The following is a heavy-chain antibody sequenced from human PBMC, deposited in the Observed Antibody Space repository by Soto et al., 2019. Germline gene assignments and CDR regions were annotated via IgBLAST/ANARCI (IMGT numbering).Heavy chain of an antibody. CDR2: ISGSGDST. V-gene: IGHV3-23*01. Sequence: EVQLLESGGGLVQPGGSLRLSCAASGFTFSSYAMRWVRQAPVKGLEWVSAISGSGDSTYYADSVKGRFTISRDNSKNTLYLQMRSLRAEDTVVYYGAGRGSGSYYDYWGQGTLVTVSS. D-gene: IGHD1-26*01. CDR3: AGRGSGSYYDY. CDR1: GFTFSSYA. J-gene: IGHJ4*02.